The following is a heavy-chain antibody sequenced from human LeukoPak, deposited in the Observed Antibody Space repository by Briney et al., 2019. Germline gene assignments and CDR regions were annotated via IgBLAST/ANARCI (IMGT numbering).Heavy chain of an antibody. CDR1: GGSISSGSYY. V-gene: IGHV4-61*02. Sequence: SQTLSLTCTVSGGSISSGSYYWSWIRQPARKGLEWIGRIYTSGSTNYNPSLKSRVTISVDTSKNQFSLKLSSVTAADTAVYYCAREVVTGHYYYYYGMDVWGQGTTVTVSS. CDR2: IYTSGST. D-gene: IGHD4-23*01. J-gene: IGHJ6*02. CDR3: AREVVTGHYYYYYGMDV.